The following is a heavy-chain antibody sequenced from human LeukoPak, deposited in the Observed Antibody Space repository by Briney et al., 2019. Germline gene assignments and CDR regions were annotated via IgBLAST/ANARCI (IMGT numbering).Heavy chain of an antibody. V-gene: IGHV3-23*01. CDR3: AKDQSSSGWYGSDP. J-gene: IGHJ5*02. CDR1: GFTFSSYA. Sequence: HAGGSLRLSCAASGFTFSSYAMIWVRQAPGKGLEWVSVISGSGGSTYYADSVKGRFTVSRDNSNNTLYLQMNSLRAEDTAVYYCAKDQSSSGWYGSDPWGQGTLVTVSS. CDR2: ISGSGGST. D-gene: IGHD6-19*01.